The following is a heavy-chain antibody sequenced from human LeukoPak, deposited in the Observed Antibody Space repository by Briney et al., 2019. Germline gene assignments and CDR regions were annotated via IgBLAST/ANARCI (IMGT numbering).Heavy chain of an antibody. D-gene: IGHD5-18*01. CDR3: ASFSGYSYGHFDY. CDR1: GGSVGSGSYY. V-gene: IGHV4-61*01. Sequence: SETLSLTCTVSGGSVGSGSYYWSWIRQPPGKGLEWIGYIYYSGSTNYNPSLKSRVTISVDTSKNQFSLRLSSVTAADTAVYYCASFSGYSYGHFDYWGQGTLVIVSS. CDR2: IYYSGST. J-gene: IGHJ4*02.